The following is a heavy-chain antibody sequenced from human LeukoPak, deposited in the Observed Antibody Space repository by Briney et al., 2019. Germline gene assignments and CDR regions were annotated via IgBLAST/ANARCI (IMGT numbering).Heavy chain of an antibody. CDR1: GFTFNSYA. CDR3: ARGDHYDYVWGSYRYFDY. V-gene: IGHV3-30*02. Sequence: GGSLRLSCAASGFTFNSYAMHWVRQAPGKGLEWVAFIRYDGSNKYYADSVKGRFTISRHNAKNSLYLQMNSLRAEDTAVYYCARGDHYDYVWGSYRYFDYWGQGTLVTVSS. J-gene: IGHJ4*02. D-gene: IGHD3-16*02. CDR2: IRYDGSNK.